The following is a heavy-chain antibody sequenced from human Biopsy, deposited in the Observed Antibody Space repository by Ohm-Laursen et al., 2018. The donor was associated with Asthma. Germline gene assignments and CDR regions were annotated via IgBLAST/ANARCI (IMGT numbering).Heavy chain of an antibody. Sequence: SQTLSLTCTVSGGSMSSSSYYWGWIRQPPGKGPEWMGSISYTGSAYHNPSLKSRVTISVDTSKNRFSLKLSSVTAADTAVYYCARHWDWGSFFDYWGQGTPVTVSS. D-gene: IGHD7-27*01. CDR3: ARHWDWGSFFDY. CDR2: ISYTGSA. J-gene: IGHJ4*02. V-gene: IGHV4-39*01. CDR1: GGSMSSSSYY.